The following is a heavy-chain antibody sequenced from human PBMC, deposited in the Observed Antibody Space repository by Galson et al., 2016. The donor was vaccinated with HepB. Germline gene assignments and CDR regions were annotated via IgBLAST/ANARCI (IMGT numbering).Heavy chain of an antibody. D-gene: IGHD4-17*01. Sequence: SLRLSCAASGFIFSTYAMSWVRQAPGKGLEWVSGIGGGGGYTFYADSVKGRFTISRDNSKSTLYLQMNSLRAEDTAVYYCAKYTVTESLGDYWGQGTLVTVSS. CDR1: GFIFSTYA. CDR3: AKYTVTESLGDY. J-gene: IGHJ4*02. V-gene: IGHV3-23*01. CDR2: IGGGGGYT.